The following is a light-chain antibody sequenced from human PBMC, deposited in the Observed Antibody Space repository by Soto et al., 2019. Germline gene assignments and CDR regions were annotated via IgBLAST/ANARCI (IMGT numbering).Light chain of an antibody. V-gene: IGLV2-11*01. CDR1: SSDVGGYNF. Sequence: QSALTQPRSVSGSPGQSVTISCTGTSSDVGGYNFVSWYQQHPGKAPKFMIYDVTKRPSGVPDRFSGSKSGNAASLTISGLQAEEEADYYCCSYAGSYIVEFGGGTKLTVL. CDR3: CSYAGSYIVE. J-gene: IGLJ2*01. CDR2: DVT.